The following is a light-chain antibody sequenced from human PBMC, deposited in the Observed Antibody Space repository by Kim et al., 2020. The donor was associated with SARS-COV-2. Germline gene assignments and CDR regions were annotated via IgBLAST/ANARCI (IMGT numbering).Light chain of an antibody. CDR1: NIGSKS. J-gene: IGLJ3*02. V-gene: IGLV3-21*04. CDR3: QVWDSSSDHLV. Sequence: SYELTQPPSVSVAPGKTARITCGGNNIGSKSVHXYQQKPGQAPVLVIYYDSDRPSGIPERFSGSNSGNPATLTISRVEAGDEADYYCQVWDSSSDHLVFG. CDR2: YDS.